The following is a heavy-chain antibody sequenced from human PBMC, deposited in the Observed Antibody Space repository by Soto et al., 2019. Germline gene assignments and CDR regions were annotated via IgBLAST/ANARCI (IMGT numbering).Heavy chain of an antibody. V-gene: IGHV3-23*01. CDR2: ISDDGDST. CDR1: GFTFSDNA. CDR3: AKSLSPAVNYGLEV. D-gene: IGHD2-2*01. J-gene: IGHJ6*02. Sequence: EVQLLESGGGLVQPGGSLRLSCGASGFTFSDNAMTWVRQAPGKGLEWVSSISDDGDSTYYADSVKGRFTISRDNSKNTLFLQMSSLGAEDTAVYYCAKSLSPAVNYGLEVWGQGTAVTVSS.